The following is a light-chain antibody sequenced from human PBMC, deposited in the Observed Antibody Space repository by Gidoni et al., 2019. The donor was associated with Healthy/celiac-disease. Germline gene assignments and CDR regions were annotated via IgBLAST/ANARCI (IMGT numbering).Light chain of an antibody. CDR2: WAS. CDR3: QQYYSTPPT. V-gene: IGKV4-1*01. J-gene: IGKJ1*01. CDR1: QNVLYSSNNKNY. Sequence: DIVLTPSPDPPAVSLGARATINCKSSQNVLYSSNNKNYLAWYQQKPGQPPKLLIYWASTRESGVPDRFSGSGSGTDFTLTISSLQAEDVAVYYCQQYYSTPPTFGQGTKVEIK.